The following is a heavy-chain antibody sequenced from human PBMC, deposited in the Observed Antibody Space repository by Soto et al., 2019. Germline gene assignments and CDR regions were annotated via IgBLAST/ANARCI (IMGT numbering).Heavy chain of an antibody. CDR2: ISYDGSNK. Sequence: QVQLVESGGGVVQPGRSLRLSCAASGFTFSSYGMHWVRQAPGKGLEWVAVISYDGSNKYYADSVKGQFTISRDNSKNTLYLQMNSLRAEDTAVYYCAKDLLRFLEWLGVVDYWGQGTLVTVSS. D-gene: IGHD3-3*01. V-gene: IGHV3-30*18. CDR3: AKDLLRFLEWLGVVDY. CDR1: GFTFSSYG. J-gene: IGHJ4*02.